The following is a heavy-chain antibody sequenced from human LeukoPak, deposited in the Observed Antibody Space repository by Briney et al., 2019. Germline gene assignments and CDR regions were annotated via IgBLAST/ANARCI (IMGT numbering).Heavy chain of an antibody. D-gene: IGHD2-15*01. J-gene: IGHJ4*02. CDR3: ARAVDCSGGSCYFDY. V-gene: IGHV4-61*02. Sequence: PSETLSLTCTVSGGSISSGNYYWSWIRQPAGKGLEWIGRIYTSGSTNYSPSLKSRVTISVDTSKNQFSLKLSSVTAADTAVYYCARAVDCSGGSCYFDYWGQGTLVTVSS. CDR1: GGSISSGNYY. CDR2: IYTSGST.